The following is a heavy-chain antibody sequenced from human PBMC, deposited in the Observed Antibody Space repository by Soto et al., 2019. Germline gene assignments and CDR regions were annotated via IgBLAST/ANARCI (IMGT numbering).Heavy chain of an antibody. Sequence: PGGSLRLSCAASGFTFSSYGMHWVRQAPGKGLEWVAVIWYDGSNKYYADSVKGRFTISRDNSKNTLYLQMNSLRAEDTAVYYCARGPGIAARLDYWGQGTLVTVSS. CDR2: IWYDGSNK. CDR3: ARGPGIAARLDY. J-gene: IGHJ4*02. CDR1: GFTFSSYG. V-gene: IGHV3-33*01. D-gene: IGHD6-6*01.